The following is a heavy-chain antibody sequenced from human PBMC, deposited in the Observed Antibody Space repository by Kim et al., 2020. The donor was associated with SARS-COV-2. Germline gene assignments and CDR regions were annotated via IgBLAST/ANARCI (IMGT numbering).Heavy chain of an antibody. J-gene: IGHJ5*02. V-gene: IGHV3-74*01. D-gene: IGHD1-7*01. Sequence: GGSLRLSCEATGFTFSSYWMNWVRQGLGKGLVWVSRIKGDGRDTHYAESVKGRFTISRDNAKNTLYLQLNSLGVEDTAIYYCARGTFQQGFDPWGQGTPVTVSS. CDR2: IKGDGRDT. CDR3: ARGTFQQGFDP. CDR1: GFTFSSYW.